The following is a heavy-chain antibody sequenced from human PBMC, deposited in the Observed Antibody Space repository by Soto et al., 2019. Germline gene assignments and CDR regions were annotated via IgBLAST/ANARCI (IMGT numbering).Heavy chain of an antibody. Sequence: PSETLSLTCAVYGGSFSGYYWSWIRQPPGKGLEWIGEINHSGSTNYNPSLKSRVTISVDTSKNQFSLKLSSVTAADTAVYYCARVRGYSYGYIDYWGQGTLVTVSS. J-gene: IGHJ4*02. V-gene: IGHV4-34*01. D-gene: IGHD5-18*01. CDR3: ARVRGYSYGYIDY. CDR1: GGSFSGYY. CDR2: INHSGST.